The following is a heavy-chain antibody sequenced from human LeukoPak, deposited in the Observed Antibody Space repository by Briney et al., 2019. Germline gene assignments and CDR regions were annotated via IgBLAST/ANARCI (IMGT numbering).Heavy chain of an antibody. CDR1: GGSISSSSYY. V-gene: IGHV4-39*01. CDR3: ARRFPYYDSGGPSGFDP. Sequence: PSETLSLTCTVSGGSISSSSYYWGWIRQPPGKGLEWIGSIYYSGSTYYNPSLKSRVTISVDTSKNQFSLKLSSVTAEDTAVYDCARRFPYYDSGGPSGFDPWGQGTLVTVSS. D-gene: IGHD3-22*01. CDR2: IYYSGST. J-gene: IGHJ5*02.